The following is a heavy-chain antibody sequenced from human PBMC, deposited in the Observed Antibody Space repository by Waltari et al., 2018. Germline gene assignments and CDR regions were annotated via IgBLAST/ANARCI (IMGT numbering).Heavy chain of an antibody. Sequence: EVQLVESGGGLVKHGGSLRLSCAASGLTFSSYRMKWVRQAPGKGLEWVSSISSSSSYIYYADSVKGRFTISRDNAKNSLYLKMNSLRAEDTAVYYCARDRTPRDVGDVWGQGTTVTVSS. V-gene: IGHV3-21*01. CDR1: GLTFSSYR. CDR3: ARDRTPRDVGDV. J-gene: IGHJ6*02. CDR2: ISSSSSYI.